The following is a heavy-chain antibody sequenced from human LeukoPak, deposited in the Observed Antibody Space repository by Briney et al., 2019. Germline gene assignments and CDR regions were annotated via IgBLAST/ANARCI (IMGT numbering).Heavy chain of an antibody. Sequence: SETLSLTCAVYGGSFSGYYWSWIRQPPGKGLEWIGEINHSGSTNYNPSLKGRVTISVDTSKNQFSLKLSSVTAADTAVYYCARWSGSVTARNYYYYMDVWGEGTTVTVSS. CDR1: GGSFSGYY. J-gene: IGHJ6*03. CDR3: ARWSGSVTARNYYYYMDV. V-gene: IGHV4-34*01. D-gene: IGHD6-6*01. CDR2: INHSGST.